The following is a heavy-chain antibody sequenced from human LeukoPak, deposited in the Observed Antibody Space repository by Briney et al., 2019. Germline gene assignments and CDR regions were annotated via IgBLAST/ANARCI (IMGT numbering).Heavy chain of an antibody. CDR2: IYWNDDK. CDR3: AHRGPVFIGFGELLLSRIPGDYFDY. D-gene: IGHD3-10*01. Sequence: SGPTLVKPTQTLTLTCTFSGFSLSTSGVGVGWIRQPPGKALEWLALIYWNDDKRYSPSLKSRLTITKDTSKNQVVLTMTNMDPVDTATYYCAHRGPVFIGFGELLLSRIPGDYFDYWGQGTLVTVSS. J-gene: IGHJ4*02. CDR1: GFSLSTSGVG. V-gene: IGHV2-5*01.